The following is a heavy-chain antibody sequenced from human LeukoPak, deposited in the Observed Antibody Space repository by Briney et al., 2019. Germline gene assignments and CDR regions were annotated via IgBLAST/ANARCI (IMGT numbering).Heavy chain of an antibody. CDR3: ASTQYYDFWSGYYRFDY. V-gene: IGHV4-39*01. CDR1: GGSISSSSYY. Sequence: SETLSLTCTVSGGSISSSSYYWGWIRQPPGKGLELVGSIYYSGSTYYNPSLKSRVTISVDTSKNQFSLKLSSVTAADTAVYYCASTQYYDFWSGYYRFDYWGQGTLVTVSS. D-gene: IGHD3-3*01. J-gene: IGHJ4*01. CDR2: IYYSGST.